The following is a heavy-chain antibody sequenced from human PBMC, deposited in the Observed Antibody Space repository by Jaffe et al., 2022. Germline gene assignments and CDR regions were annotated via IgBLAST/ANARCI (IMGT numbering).Heavy chain of an antibody. J-gene: IGHJ2*01. CDR2: IYTSGST. Sequence: QVQLQESGPGLVKPSQTLSLTCTVSGGSISSGSYYWSWIRQPAGKGLEWIGRIYTSGSTNYNPSLKSRVTISVDTSKNQFSLKLSSVTAADTAVYYCAREGPRVGNILTGYYVPYWYFDLWGRGTLVTVSS. CDR3: AREGPRVGNILTGYYVPYWYFDL. V-gene: IGHV4-61*02. D-gene: IGHD3-9*01. CDR1: GGSISSGSYY.